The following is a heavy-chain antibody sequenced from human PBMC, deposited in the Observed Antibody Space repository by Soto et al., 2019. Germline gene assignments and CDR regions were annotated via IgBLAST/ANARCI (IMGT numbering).Heavy chain of an antibody. D-gene: IGHD1-1*01. CDR3: ANSSRNSWLGP. V-gene: IGHV1-69*01. Sequence: QVHLVQSGAEVKKPGSSVKVSCKASGGAFGSYSISWVRQSPGQGLEWMGGIIPFFGTKYYAQKFRGRVTIPAGESTSMVYMELYGLRSAGTGIYYCANSSRNSWLGPWGQGKVVTVSS. CDR2: IIPFFGTK. CDR1: GGAFGSYS. J-gene: IGHJ5*02.